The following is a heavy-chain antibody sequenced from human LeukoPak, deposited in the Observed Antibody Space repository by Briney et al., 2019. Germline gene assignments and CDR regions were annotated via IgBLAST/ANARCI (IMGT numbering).Heavy chain of an antibody. CDR1: GGSIRSTNW. V-gene: IGHV4-4*02. J-gene: IGHJ4*02. D-gene: IGHD1-26*01. Sequence: SETLSLTCGVSGGSIRSTNWWSWVRQPPGQGLEWIGEISLSGLTNYNPSLKSRVTMSLDKSKNHLSLNLTSVTAADTAVYYCSRESGAFSPFGYWGQGTLVTASS. CDR3: SRESGAFSPFGY. CDR2: ISLSGLT.